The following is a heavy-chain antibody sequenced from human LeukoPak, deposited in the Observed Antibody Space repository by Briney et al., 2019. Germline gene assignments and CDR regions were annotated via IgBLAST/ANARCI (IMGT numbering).Heavy chain of an antibody. J-gene: IGHJ6*03. CDR2: IIPIFGTA. Sequence: ASVKVSCKASGGTFSSYAISWVRQAPGQGLEWMGGIIPIFGTANYAQKFQGRVTTTADESTSTAYMELSSLRSEDTAVYYCARDLSSADYYYYYMDVWGKGTTVTVSS. V-gene: IGHV1-69*13. D-gene: IGHD2-15*01. CDR3: ARDLSSADYYYYYMDV. CDR1: GGTFSSYA.